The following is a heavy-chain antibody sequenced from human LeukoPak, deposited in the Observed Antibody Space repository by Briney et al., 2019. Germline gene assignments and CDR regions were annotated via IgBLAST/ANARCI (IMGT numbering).Heavy chain of an antibody. J-gene: IGHJ4*02. CDR2: INHSGST. CDR1: GGSFSGYY. Sequence: SETQSLTCAVYGGSFSGYYWSWIRQPPGKGLEWIGEINHSGSTNYNPSLKSRVTISVDTSKNQFSLKLSSVTAADTAVYYCARGSHYRYWGQGTLVTVSS. D-gene: IGHD3-16*02. V-gene: IGHV4-34*01. CDR3: ARGSHYRY.